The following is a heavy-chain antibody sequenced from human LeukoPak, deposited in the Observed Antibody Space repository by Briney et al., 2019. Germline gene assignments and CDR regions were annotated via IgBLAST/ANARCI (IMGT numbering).Heavy chain of an antibody. V-gene: IGHV3-48*02. CDR1: GFTFSSFS. CDR3: ARDRPVEMATRALGY. D-gene: IGHD5-24*01. CDR2: ISSRSSTI. J-gene: IGHJ4*02. Sequence: GGSLRLSCVVSGFTFSSFSMNWVRQAPGKGLEWISYISSRSSTIYYADSVEGRFTISRENAKNSLYLQMNSLRDEDTAVYYCARDRPVEMATRALGYWGQGTLVTVSS.